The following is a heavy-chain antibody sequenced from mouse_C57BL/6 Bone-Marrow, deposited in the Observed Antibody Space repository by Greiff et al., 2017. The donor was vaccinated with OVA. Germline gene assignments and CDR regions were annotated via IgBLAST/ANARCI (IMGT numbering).Heavy chain of an antibody. CDR2: IWSDGST. V-gene: IGHV2-6-1*01. CDR1: GFSLTSYG. D-gene: IGHD1-1*01. CDR3: ARHYYGSSYETMDY. Sequence: VQLQQSGPGLVAPSQRLSITCTVSGFSLTSYGVHWVRQPPGKGLEWLVVIWSDGSTTYNSALKSRLSISKDNSKSQVFLKMNSLQTDDTAMYYCARHYYGSSYETMDYWGQGTSVTVSS. J-gene: IGHJ4*01.